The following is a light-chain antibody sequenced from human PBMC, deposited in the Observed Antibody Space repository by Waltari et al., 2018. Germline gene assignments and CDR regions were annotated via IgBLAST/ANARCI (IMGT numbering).Light chain of an antibody. V-gene: IGKV1-39*01. CDR3: QQSYTPPYT. J-gene: IGKJ2*01. CDR1: QSIRSY. CDR2: GAS. Sequence: DIQMTQSPSSLSASVGDRVTITCRASQSIRSYLDWYHQKPGRAPNLLIYGASSLQSVVPSRFSGDGSGTEFTLTISSLQPEDFGTYYCQQSYTPPYTFGQGTKLEIK.